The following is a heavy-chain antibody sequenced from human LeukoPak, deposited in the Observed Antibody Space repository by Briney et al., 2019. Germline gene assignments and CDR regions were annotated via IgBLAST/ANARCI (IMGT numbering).Heavy chain of an antibody. J-gene: IGHJ4*02. CDR2: ISGYDGDS. V-gene: IGHV1-18*01. D-gene: IGHD3-10*01. CDR1: GYTFTNYG. Sequence: ASVKVSCKASGYTFTNYGITWVRQAPGQGLEWMGWISGYDGDSKYVQNLQGRVTMTTDTFTNIVYMELRSLRSNDTAVYYCARDADGSGTLLGYWGQGSLVTVSS. CDR3: ARDADGSGTLLGY.